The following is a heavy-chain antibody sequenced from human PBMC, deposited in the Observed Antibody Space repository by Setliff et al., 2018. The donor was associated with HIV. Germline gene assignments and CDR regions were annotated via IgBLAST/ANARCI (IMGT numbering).Heavy chain of an antibody. V-gene: IGHV4-34*01. J-gene: IGHJ5*02. CDR3: ARGVARQVVIDRWFDP. CDR1: GGSFSDFY. D-gene: IGHD2-21*01. CDR2: ISYSGST. Sequence: SETLSLTCAVFGGSFSDFYWSWIRQPPGKGLEWIREISYSGSTVYNPSLKSRVTMSVDASKNLVSLNLNSVTAADTAIYYCARGVARQVVIDRWFDPWGQGTPVTVSS.